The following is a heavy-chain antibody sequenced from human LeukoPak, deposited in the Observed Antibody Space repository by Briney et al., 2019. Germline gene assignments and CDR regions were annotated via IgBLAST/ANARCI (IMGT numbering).Heavy chain of an antibody. V-gene: IGHV1-18*01. CDR3: ASGDYVWGSYRYGVPNDY. CDR1: GYTFTSYG. Sequence: ASVKVSCKASGYTFTSYGISWVRQAPGQGLEWMGWISAYNGNTNYAQKLQGRVTMTTDTSTSTAYMELRSLRSDDTAVYYCASGDYVWGSYRYGVPNDYWGQGTLVTVSS. J-gene: IGHJ4*02. CDR2: ISAYNGNT. D-gene: IGHD3-16*02.